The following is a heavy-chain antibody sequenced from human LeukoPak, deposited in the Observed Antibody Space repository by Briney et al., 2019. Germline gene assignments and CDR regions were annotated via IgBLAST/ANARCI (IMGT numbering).Heavy chain of an antibody. CDR3: ASLNYYDSSGYYPYYFDY. CDR1: VGSISSGGYY. CDR2: IYHSGST. D-gene: IGHD3-22*01. J-gene: IGHJ4*02. V-gene: IGHV4-30-2*01. Sequence: SQTLSLTCTVSVGSISSGGYYWSWIRQPPGKGLEWIGYIYHSGSTYYNPSLKSRVTISVDTSKNQFSLKLSSVTAADTAVYYCASLNYYDSSGYYPYYFDYWGQGTLVTVSS.